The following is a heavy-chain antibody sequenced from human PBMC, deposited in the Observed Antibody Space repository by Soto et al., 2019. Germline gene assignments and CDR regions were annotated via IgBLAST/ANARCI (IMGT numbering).Heavy chain of an antibody. CDR3: ASQGLPYFDWSPTPLYYMDC. V-gene: IGHV4-34*01. Sequence: SETLSLTCAVYGGSFSGYYWSWIRQPPGKGLEWIGEINHSGNTNYNPSLKSRVTISVDKSKNQFSLKLSSVTAADTAVYYCASQGLPYFDWSPTPLYYMDCWGKGTTVTVSS. D-gene: IGHD3-9*01. J-gene: IGHJ6*03. CDR1: GGSFSGYY. CDR2: INHSGNT.